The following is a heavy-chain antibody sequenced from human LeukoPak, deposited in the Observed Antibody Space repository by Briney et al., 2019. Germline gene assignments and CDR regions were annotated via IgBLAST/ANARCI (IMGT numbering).Heavy chain of an antibody. CDR3: ARDRWSRVVAEWFDP. D-gene: IGHD2-15*01. CDR1: GGSISSYY. CDR2: IYYSGST. V-gene: IGHV4-59*12. J-gene: IGHJ5*02. Sequence: SETLSLTCTVSGGSISSYYWSWIRQPPGKGLEWIGYIYYSGSTNYNPSLKSRVTISLNTSKNQFSLRLTSVTAADTAVYFCARDRWSRVVAEWFDPWGQGTLVTVSS.